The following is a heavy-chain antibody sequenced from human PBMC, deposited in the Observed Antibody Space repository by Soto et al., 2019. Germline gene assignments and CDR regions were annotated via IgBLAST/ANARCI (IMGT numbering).Heavy chain of an antibody. CDR1: GGTFSGYG. CDR2: TVPVFDTS. CDR3: ARGVSNSGAYYTGPSAYDL. Sequence: QVQLVQSGAVVKKPGSSVEVSCQASGGTFSGYGISWVRQAPGQGLEWMGGTVPVFDTSKYAPRFQGRGTITTDKSTSTAYMELSSVTSDDTAIYFCARGVSNSGAYYTGPSAYDLWGQGTLVIVSS. V-gene: IGHV1-69*06. D-gene: IGHD3-10*01. J-gene: IGHJ3*01.